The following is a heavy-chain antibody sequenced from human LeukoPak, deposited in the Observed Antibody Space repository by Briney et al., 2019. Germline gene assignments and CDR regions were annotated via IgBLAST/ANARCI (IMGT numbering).Heavy chain of an antibody. J-gene: IGHJ4*02. Sequence: GESLKISCKGSGYSFSIYWIAWVRQMPGKGLEWMGIIYPGDSDTRYCPSFQGQVTISADKSISTAYLQWSSLKASDTAMYYCARRIEMATTTPFDYWGQGTLVTVSS. CDR1: GYSFSIYW. D-gene: IGHD5-24*01. CDR3: ARRIEMATTTPFDY. CDR2: IYPGDSDT. V-gene: IGHV5-51*01.